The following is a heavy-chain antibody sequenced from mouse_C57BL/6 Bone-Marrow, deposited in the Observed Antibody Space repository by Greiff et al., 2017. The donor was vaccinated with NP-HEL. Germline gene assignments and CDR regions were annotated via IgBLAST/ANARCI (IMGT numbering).Heavy chain of an antibody. CDR2: IYPRSGNT. CDR3: ARLRGWLNGFAY. J-gene: IGHJ3*01. D-gene: IGHD2-3*01. Sequence: QVQLQQSGAELARPGASVKLSCKASGYTFTSYGISWVKQRTGQGLEWIGEIYPRSGNTYYNEKFKGKATLTADKSSSTAYMELRSLTSEDSAVYFCARLRGWLNGFAYWGQGTLVTVSA. V-gene: IGHV1-81*01. CDR1: GYTFTSYG.